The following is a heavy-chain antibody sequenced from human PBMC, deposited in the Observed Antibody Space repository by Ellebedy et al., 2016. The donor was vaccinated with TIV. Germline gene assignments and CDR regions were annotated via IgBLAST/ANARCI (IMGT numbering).Heavy chain of an antibody. Sequence: AASVKVSCKASGFPFTGYYIHWLRQAPGQGLEWMGWINPNRGGTKFAQKFQDRVTMTRDTSIDTAYIEVSSLRSDDTAVYYCARDDSAYYYGSGSYHPFDFWGQGTPVTVSS. V-gene: IGHV1-2*02. CDR2: INPNRGGT. CDR1: GFPFTGYY. CDR3: ARDDSAYYYGSGSYHPFDF. J-gene: IGHJ4*02. D-gene: IGHD3-10*01.